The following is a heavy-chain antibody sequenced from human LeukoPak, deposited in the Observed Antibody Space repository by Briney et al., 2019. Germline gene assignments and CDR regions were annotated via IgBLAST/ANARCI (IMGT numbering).Heavy chain of an antibody. CDR1: GFTFSDFG. CDR2: ISYDGSRK. Sequence: GGSLRLSCAASGFTFSDFGIHWVRQAPGKGLEWVTIISYDGSRKYYADSVKGRFTISRDNSKNTLYLQMNSLIAEDTAVYYCAKPYGSGSYPWFDPWGQGNLVTVSS. CDR3: AKPYGSGSYPWFDP. V-gene: IGHV3-30*18. J-gene: IGHJ5*02. D-gene: IGHD3-10*01.